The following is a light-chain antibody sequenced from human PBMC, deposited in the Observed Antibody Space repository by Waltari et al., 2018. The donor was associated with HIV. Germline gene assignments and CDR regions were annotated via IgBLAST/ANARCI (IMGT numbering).Light chain of an antibody. Sequence: QSPLTQPRSVSGSPGQSVTISCTGTYSDIGRYNYVSWYQQHPGKAPKLMIFDVSSRSSGVSNRFSASKSGNTASLTISGLQAEDEADYYCSSYTTNNTRVFGGGTKLTVL. J-gene: IGLJ3*02. CDR2: DVS. CDR3: SSYTTNNTRV. V-gene: IGLV2-14*03. CDR1: YSDIGRYNY.